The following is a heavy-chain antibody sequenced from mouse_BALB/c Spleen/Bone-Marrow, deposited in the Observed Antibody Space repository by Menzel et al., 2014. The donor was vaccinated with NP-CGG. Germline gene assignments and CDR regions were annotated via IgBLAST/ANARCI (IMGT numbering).Heavy chain of an antibody. Sequence: QVQLQQSGAGLAKPGASVKLSCKASGYTFTGYWMHWVKQRPGQGLEWIGEINPSNGRTNYNEKFKSMATLTVDKSSSTAYRQLSSLTSEHSAVFYCAKLIYGSSYIVDFWGQGTSVTVSS. J-gene: IGHJ4*01. D-gene: IGHD1-1*01. V-gene: IGHV1S81*02. CDR1: GYTFTGYW. CDR2: INPSNGRT. CDR3: AKLIYGSSYIVDF.